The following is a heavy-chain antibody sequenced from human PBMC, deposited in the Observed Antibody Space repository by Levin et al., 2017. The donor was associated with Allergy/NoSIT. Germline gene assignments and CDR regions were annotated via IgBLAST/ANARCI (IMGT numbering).Heavy chain of an antibody. Sequence: SETLSLTCAVSGGSISSSNWWSWVRQPPGKGLEWIGEIYHSGSTDYNPSLKSRVTMSVDKSKNQFSLKLTSVTAADTAVYYCARVGNTAVDLLPFDYWGQGTLVTVSS. D-gene: IGHD5-18*01. V-gene: IGHV4-4*02. CDR1: GGSISSSNW. J-gene: IGHJ4*02. CDR2: IYHSGST. CDR3: ARVGNTAVDLLPFDY.